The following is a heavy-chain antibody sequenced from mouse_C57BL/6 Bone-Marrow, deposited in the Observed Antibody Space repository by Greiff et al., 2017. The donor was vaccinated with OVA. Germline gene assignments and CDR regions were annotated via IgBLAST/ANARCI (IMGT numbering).Heavy chain of an antibody. CDR3: ARGGGYNWYFDV. V-gene: IGHV1-4*01. Sequence: VQLVESGAELARPGASVKMSCKASGYTFTSYTMHWVKQRPGQGLEWIGYINPSSGYTKYNQKFKDKATLTADKSSSTAYMQLSSLTSEDSAVYYCARGGGYNWYFDVWGTGTTVTVSS. D-gene: IGHD2-14*01. CDR2: INPSSGYT. J-gene: IGHJ1*03. CDR1: GYTFTSYT.